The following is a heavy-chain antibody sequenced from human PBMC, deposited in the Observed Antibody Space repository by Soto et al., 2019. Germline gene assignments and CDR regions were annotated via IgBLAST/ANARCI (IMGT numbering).Heavy chain of an antibody. D-gene: IGHD6-19*01. CDR3: ASTEQWRGPSWYYHYSMDA. CDR2: INHSGST. V-gene: IGHV4-34*01. CDR1: GGSFSGYY. J-gene: IGHJ6*03. Sequence: SATLSLTCAVYGGSFSGYYWSWIRQPPGKGLEWIGEINHSGSTNYNPSLKSRVTISVDTSKNQFSLKLSSVTAADTAVYYCASTEQWRGPSWYYHYSMDAWGKGTTVT.